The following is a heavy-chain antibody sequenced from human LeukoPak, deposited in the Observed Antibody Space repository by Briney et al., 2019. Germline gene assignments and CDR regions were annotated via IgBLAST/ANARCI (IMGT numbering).Heavy chain of an antibody. CDR1: GYTFTGYY. CDR2: INPNSGGT. Sequence: ASVKVSCKASGYTFTGYYMHWVRQAPGQGLEWVGWINPNSGGTNYAQKFQGRVTMTRDTSISTAYMELSRLRSDDTAVYYCARVLGYYDSSGKLDYWGQGTLVTVSS. CDR3: ARVLGYYDSSGKLDY. D-gene: IGHD3-22*01. J-gene: IGHJ4*02. V-gene: IGHV1-2*02.